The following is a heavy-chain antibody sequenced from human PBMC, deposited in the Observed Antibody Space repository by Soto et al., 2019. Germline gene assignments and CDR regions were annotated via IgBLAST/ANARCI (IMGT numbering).Heavy chain of an antibody. J-gene: IGHJ4*02. Sequence: SETLSLTCTVSGGSISSYYWSRIRQPPGKGLEWIGYIYYSGSTNYNPSLKSRVTISVDTSKNQFSLKLSSVTAADTAVYYCARAKVVTAILFDYWGQGTLVTVSS. V-gene: IGHV4-59*08. CDR1: GGSISSYY. CDR2: IYYSGST. D-gene: IGHD2-21*02. CDR3: ARAKVVTAILFDY.